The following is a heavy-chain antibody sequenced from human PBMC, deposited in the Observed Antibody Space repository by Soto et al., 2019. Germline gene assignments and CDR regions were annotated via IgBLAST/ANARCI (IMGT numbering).Heavy chain of an antibody. CDR2: VYSSGST. J-gene: IGHJ3*02. Sequence: PSETLSLTCAVSGGAMHNYYWHWIRQSPGKGLEWIGYVYSSGSTTHNPSLRNRVSVSLDLAKNQVSLSLRSVTAADTAVYYCASYPWGNLRIEAFDIWGQGTMVTVSS. CDR1: GGAMHNYY. V-gene: IGHV4-59*01. CDR3: ASYPWGNLRIEAFDI. D-gene: IGHD4-4*01.